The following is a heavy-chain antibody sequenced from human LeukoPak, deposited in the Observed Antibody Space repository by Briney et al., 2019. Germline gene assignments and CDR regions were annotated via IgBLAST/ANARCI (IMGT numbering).Heavy chain of an antibody. CDR3: ARGPGDFDASDI. CDR2: IKENGNEQ. J-gene: IGHJ3*02. Sequence: GGSLRLSCAASGFTFTSYWMSWVRQAPGKGPEWVAHIKENGNEQYYADSVKGRFTISRDNVKQSLGLQMNSLRVEDTAVYYCARGPGDFDASDIWGQGTMVTVSS. V-gene: IGHV3-7*01. D-gene: IGHD1-14*01. CDR1: GFTFTSYW.